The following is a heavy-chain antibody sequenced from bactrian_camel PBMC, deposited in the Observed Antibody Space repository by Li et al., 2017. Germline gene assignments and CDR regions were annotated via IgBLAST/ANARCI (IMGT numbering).Heavy chain of an antibody. V-gene: IGHV3S53*01. J-gene: IGHJ4*01. D-gene: IGHD6*01. Sequence: VQLVESGGGSVQAGESLRLSCAASGSTYSSYCMEWKRQAPGKVDEVVAAIRGDGSAGYADSVKGRFTISQDNAANIVYLQMNDLSPDDTAVYVCRAQPRYGDWCEDDNTYWGQGTQVTVS. CDR1: GSTYSSYC. CDR3: RAQPRYGDWCEDDNTY. CDR2: IRGDGSA.